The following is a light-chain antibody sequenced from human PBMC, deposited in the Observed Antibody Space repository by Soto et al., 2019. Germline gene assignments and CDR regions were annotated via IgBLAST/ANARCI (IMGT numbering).Light chain of an antibody. CDR3: QHYNSYSEA. Sequence: DIQRTHSPPTLSGPVGDRVTITCGASQTISSWLAWYQQKPGKAPKLLIYKASTLKSGVPSRFSGSGSGTEFTLTISSLQPDDFATYYCQHYNSYSEAFGQGTKVDIK. J-gene: IGKJ1*01. CDR2: KAS. CDR1: QTISSW. V-gene: IGKV1-5*03.